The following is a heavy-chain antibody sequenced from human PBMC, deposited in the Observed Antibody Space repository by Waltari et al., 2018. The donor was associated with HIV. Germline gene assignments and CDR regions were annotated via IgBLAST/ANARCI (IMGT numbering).Heavy chain of an antibody. CDR2: VKYDNSEM. D-gene: IGHD1-26*01. J-gene: IGHJ4*02. Sequence: VESGGDWIQPGGSLTISCAASGLTFRSFWMTWVRQAPGRGPEWVANVKYDNSEMFYADSVRGRFTIFRDNSKKVVFLQMNNLTIDDSATYLCARSHSGRFDYWGQGTVVTVSS. V-gene: IGHV3-7*01. CDR1: GLTFRSFW. CDR3: ARSHSGRFDY.